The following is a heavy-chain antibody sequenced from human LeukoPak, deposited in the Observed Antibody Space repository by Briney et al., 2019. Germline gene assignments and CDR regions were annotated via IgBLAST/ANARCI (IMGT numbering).Heavy chain of an antibody. CDR3: ARDPPQGYCAY. V-gene: IGHV3-33*01. CDR1: GFTYSSYG. Sequence: PGGSLRLSCAASGFTYSSYGMHLVRQATGKGLEWVAIIWYDGSNKYYADSVKARFTTSRYNPKNTLYLQMTSLRDEDTAVYYCARDPPQGYCAYWGQGTLVTVSS. CDR2: IWYDGSNK. J-gene: IGHJ4*02.